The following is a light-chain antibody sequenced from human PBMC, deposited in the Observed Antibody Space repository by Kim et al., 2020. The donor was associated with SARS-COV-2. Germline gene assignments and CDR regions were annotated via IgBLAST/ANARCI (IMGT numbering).Light chain of an antibody. CDR2: AAS. J-gene: IGKJ4*01. CDR1: QGISSY. Sequence: ASVGDRVTITCRASQGISSYLAWYHQKPGKAPNLLIYAASTLQSGVPSRFSGSGSGTEFTLTISSLQPEDFATYYCQQLNTYPLTFGGGTKVDIK. CDR3: QQLNTYPLT. V-gene: IGKV1-9*01.